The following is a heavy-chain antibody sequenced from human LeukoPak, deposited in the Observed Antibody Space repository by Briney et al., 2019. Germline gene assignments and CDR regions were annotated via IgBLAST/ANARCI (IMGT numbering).Heavy chain of an antibody. CDR2: IFHTGHI. V-gene: IGHV4-30-2*01. Sequence: SETLSLPCGVLGVSISSGDYPGRASRQAPGKGVEGIGYIFHTGHISYNPSLKSRVTISVDMSKNQIALKLSSVTAADTAVYYGARGFYASGSHFDYWGQGALVTVSS. CDR3: ARGFYASGSHFDY. J-gene: IGHJ4*02. D-gene: IGHD3-10*01. CDR1: GVSISSGDYP.